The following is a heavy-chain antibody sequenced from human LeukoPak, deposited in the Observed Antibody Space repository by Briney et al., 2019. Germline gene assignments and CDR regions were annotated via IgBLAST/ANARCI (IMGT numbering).Heavy chain of an antibody. V-gene: IGHV1-2*02. Sequence: ASVKVSCKASGYTFTGYYMHWVRQAPGQGLEWMGWINPNSGGTNYAQKFQGRVTMTRDTSISTAYMELSRLRSDDTAVYYCARDSVLLWFGDLPYYFDIWGQGTLVTVSS. J-gene: IGHJ4*02. CDR1: GYTFTGYY. D-gene: IGHD3-10*01. CDR2: INPNSGGT. CDR3: ARDSVLLWFGDLPYYFDI.